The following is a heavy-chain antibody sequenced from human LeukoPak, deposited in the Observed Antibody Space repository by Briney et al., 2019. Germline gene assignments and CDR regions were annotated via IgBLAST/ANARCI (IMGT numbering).Heavy chain of an antibody. CDR2: IIPIFGTA. V-gene: IGHV1-69*13. CDR3: ARHVEPYYYYAMDV. J-gene: IGHJ6*02. CDR1: GGTFSSYA. D-gene: IGHD5-24*01. Sequence: SVKVSCKASGGTFSSYAISWVRQAPGQGLEWMGGIIPIFGTANYAQKFQGRVTITADESTSTAYMELSSLKTEDTAMYYCARHVEPYYYYAMDVWGQGTTVTVS.